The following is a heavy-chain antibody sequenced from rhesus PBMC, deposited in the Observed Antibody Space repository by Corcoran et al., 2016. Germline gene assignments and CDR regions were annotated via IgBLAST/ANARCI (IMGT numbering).Heavy chain of an antibody. D-gene: IGHD3-16*01. CDR1: GGSISGYYY. J-gene: IGHJ4*01. Sequence: QLQLQESGPGLVKPSETLSLTCAVSGGSISGYYYWSWIRQPPGKGLEWIGSIYGSGGGNYLNPSLQSRVTLSVDTSKNQFSLKLSSVTAADTAVYYCASVPDSGSYYYFDYWGQGVLVTVSS. CDR3: ASVPDSGSYYYFDY. V-gene: IGHV4S14*01. CDR2: IYGSGGGN.